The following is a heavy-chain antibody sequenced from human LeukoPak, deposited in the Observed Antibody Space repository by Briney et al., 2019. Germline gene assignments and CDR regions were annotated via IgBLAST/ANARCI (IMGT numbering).Heavy chain of an antibody. Sequence: GGSLRLSCAASGFIFSNSWINWVRQAPGKGLEWVAIINQDGSNKYYADSVKGRFTISRDNSKNTLYLQMNSLRAEDTAVYYCANYGGGDRIFDYWGQGTLVTVSS. CDR2: INQDGSNK. D-gene: IGHD2-21*02. CDR3: ANYGGGDRIFDY. J-gene: IGHJ4*02. V-gene: IGHV3-7*01. CDR1: GFIFSNSW.